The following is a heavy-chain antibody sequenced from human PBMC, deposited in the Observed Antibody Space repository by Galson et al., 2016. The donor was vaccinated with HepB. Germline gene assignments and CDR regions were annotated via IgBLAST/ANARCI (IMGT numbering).Heavy chain of an antibody. CDR2: ISPHNGDV. J-gene: IGHJ4*02. CDR3: AIDYLGSGSDL. CDR1: GDSFTSYG. Sequence: SVKVSCKALGDSFTSYGVNWVRQAPGQGLEWMGWISPHNGDVKDAPNFQGRVTLTTDTSASTAFLELRSLRSDDTAVYFCAIDYLGSGSDLWGQGTLVTVSS. D-gene: IGHD3-10*01. V-gene: IGHV1-18*01.